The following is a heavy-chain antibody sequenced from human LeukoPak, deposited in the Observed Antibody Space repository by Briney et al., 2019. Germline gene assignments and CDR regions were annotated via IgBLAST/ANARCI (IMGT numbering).Heavy chain of an antibody. CDR1: GGTFSSYA. CDR3: ASRSSGYSFDY. CDR2: IIPIFGTA. V-gene: IGHV1-69*05. D-gene: IGHD3-22*01. J-gene: IGHJ4*02. Sequence: SVKVSCKASGGTFSSYAISWVRQAPGQGLEWMGRIIPIFGTANYAQKFQGRVTITTDESTSTAYMELSSLRSEDTAAYYCASRSSGYSFDYWGQGTLVTVSS.